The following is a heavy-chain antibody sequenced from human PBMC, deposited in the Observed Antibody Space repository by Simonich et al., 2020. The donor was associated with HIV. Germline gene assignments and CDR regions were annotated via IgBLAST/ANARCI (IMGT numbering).Heavy chain of an antibody. J-gene: IGHJ5*02. V-gene: IGHV4-34*02. D-gene: IGHD6-25*01. CDR2: INHRGRT. CDR1: GGSFSGYS. Sequence: QVQLQQWGAGLVKPSETLSLTCAVYGGSFSGYSWTWIRQPPGRGLEWIGEINHRGRTNYTPSLKSRAIISVEASKNQFSLRLRSVTAADTAVYYCARGAPSVAAAREVWFDPWGQGTLVTVSS. CDR3: ARGAPSVAAAREVWFDP.